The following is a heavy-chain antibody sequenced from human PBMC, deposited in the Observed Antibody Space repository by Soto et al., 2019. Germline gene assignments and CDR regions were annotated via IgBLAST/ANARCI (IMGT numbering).Heavy chain of an antibody. CDR3: ARGAGPYYEFWSGYYTGDFDY. CDR2: ISGSGGST. J-gene: IGHJ4*02. CDR1: GFTFSRHA. Sequence: EVQLLESGGGLVQPGGSLRLSCAASGFTFSRHAMSWVRQAPGKGLEWVAAISGSGGSTYYADSVKGRFTFSRDTSQNTLYLQMNSLRAEDTALYYCARGAGPYYEFWSGYYTGDFDYWGQGTLVTVSS. D-gene: IGHD3-3*01. V-gene: IGHV3-23*01.